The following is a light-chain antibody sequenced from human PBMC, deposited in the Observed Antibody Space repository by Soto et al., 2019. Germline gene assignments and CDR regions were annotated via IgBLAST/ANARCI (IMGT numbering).Light chain of an antibody. CDR1: KSVSSTY. V-gene: IGKV3-20*01. J-gene: IGKJ1*01. CDR3: QQYGRSGT. Sequence: VVLTQSTGTMSLSPGERATLSCRTIKSVSSTYLAWYQQKPGQAPRLVNDGGSSRATGIPDRFSGSGSGTDFNITISRLEPEDLAVYYCQQYGRSGTFGQGTKVDI. CDR2: GGS.